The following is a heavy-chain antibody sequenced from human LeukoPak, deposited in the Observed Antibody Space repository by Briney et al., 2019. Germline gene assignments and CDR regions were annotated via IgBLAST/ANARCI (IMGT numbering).Heavy chain of an antibody. V-gene: IGHV3-53*01. CDR1: GFTVSSDY. J-gene: IGHJ4*02. D-gene: IGHD1-26*01. CDR2: IYTSGTT. CDR3: ARGGSYFFSVDY. Sequence: GGSLRLSCAASGFTVSSDYMSWVRQAPGKGLKWVSIIYTSGTTYYADSVKGRFTISRDNSKNTLYLQMNSLRAADTAVYYCARGGSYFFSVDYWGQGTLVTVSS.